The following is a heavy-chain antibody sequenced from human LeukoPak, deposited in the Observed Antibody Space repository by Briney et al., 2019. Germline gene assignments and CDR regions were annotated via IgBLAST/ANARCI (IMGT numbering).Heavy chain of an antibody. Sequence: SETLSLTCTVSGGSISSGSYYWSWIRQPAGKGLEWIGRIYTSGSTNYNPSLKSRVTISVDTSKNQFSLKLSSVTAADTVVYYCARDSLRYFDWPSDGGMDVWGQGTTVTVSS. D-gene: IGHD3-9*01. CDR3: ARDSLRYFDWPSDGGMDV. V-gene: IGHV4-61*02. CDR2: IYTSGST. J-gene: IGHJ6*02. CDR1: GGSISSGSYY.